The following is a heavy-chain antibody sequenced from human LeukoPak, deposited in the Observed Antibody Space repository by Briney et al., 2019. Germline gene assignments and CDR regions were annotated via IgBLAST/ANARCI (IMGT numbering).Heavy chain of an antibody. J-gene: IGHJ4*02. CDR1: GGSISSSSYY. D-gene: IGHD3-3*01. CDR3: ARHSAYYDFWSGYSIFDY. V-gene: IGHV4-39*01. Sequence: PSETLSLTCTVSGGSISSSSYYWGWIRQPPGTGLEWIGSIYYSGSTYYNPSLKSRVTISVDTSKNQFSLKLSSVTAADTAVYYCARHSAYYDFWSGYSIFDYWGQGTLVTVSS. CDR2: IYYSGST.